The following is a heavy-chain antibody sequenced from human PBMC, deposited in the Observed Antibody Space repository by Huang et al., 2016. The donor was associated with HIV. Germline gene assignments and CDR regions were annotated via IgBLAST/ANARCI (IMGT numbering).Heavy chain of an antibody. CDR3: ALKGDSSGWEYFRH. CDR2: ISYDGSNK. Sequence: QVQLLESGGGVVQPGRSLRLSCAASGFIFSNYGMHWVRQAQGKGVEWVALISYDGSNKYYTDSVKGRFSISRDNAKNTLYLQMNSLRAEDTAVYYCALKGDSSGWEYFRHWGQGTLVTVSS. CDR1: GFIFSNYG. D-gene: IGHD6-19*01. V-gene: IGHV3-30*03. J-gene: IGHJ1*01.